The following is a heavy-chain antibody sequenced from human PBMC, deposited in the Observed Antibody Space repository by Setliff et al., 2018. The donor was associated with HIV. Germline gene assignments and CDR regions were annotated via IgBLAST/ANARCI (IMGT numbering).Heavy chain of an antibody. D-gene: IGHD1-26*01. CDR1: GGSFSGYY. V-gene: IGHV4-34*01. J-gene: IGHJ4*02. CDR2: IHHSGST. Sequence: SETLSLTCAVYGGSFSGYYWSWTRQPPGKGREWIGEIHHSGSTNYNPSLKSRVTISIDTSKNQLSLNLTAVTAADTAVYYCARFAVGRGDYWGQGTPVTVSS. CDR3: ARFAVGRGDY.